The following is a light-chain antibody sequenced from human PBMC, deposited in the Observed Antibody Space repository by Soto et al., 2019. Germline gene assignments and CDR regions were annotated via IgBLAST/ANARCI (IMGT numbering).Light chain of an antibody. CDR3: QQYNNWPPMYT. J-gene: IGKJ2*01. CDR1: QSVSSN. V-gene: IGKV3-15*01. CDR2: GAS. Sequence: EIVMTQSPATRSVSPGERATLSCRASQSVSSNLAWYQQKPGQAPRLLIYGASTRATGIPARFSGSGYGTEFTLTISSLQSEDFAVYYCQQYNNWPPMYTFGQGTKLEIK.